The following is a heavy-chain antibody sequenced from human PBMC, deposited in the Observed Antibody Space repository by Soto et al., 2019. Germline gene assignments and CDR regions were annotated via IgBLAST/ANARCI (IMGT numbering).Heavy chain of an antibody. J-gene: IGHJ4*02. CDR3: AKPEIQLWFLYYYFDY. D-gene: IGHD5-18*01. CDR1: GFTFSSYA. Sequence: GGSLRLSCAASGFTFSSYAMSWVRQAPGKGLEWVSAISGSGGSTYYADSVKGRFTISRDNSKNTLYLQMNSLRAEDTAVYYCAKPEIQLWFLYYYFDYWGQGTLVTVSS. V-gene: IGHV3-23*01. CDR2: ISGSGGST.